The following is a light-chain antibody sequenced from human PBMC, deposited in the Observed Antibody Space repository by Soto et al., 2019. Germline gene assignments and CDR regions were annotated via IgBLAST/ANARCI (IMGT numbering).Light chain of an antibody. V-gene: IGLV2-14*01. CDR3: SSYTGSSIVV. CDR1: SSDVGGYNY. Sequence: QSALTQPASVTGSLGQSITISCTGTSSDVGGYNYVSWYQQHPGKAPKLMIYDVSNRPSGVSNRFSGSKSGNTASLTISGLQAEEEADYYCSSYTGSSIVVFGGGTKLTVL. J-gene: IGLJ2*01. CDR2: DVS.